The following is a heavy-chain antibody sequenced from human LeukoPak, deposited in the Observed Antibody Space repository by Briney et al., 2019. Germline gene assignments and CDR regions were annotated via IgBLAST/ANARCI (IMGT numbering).Heavy chain of an antibody. CDR1: GFTFSNAW. CDR3: TWEWELLYY. V-gene: IGHV3-15*05. Sequence: GGSLRFSCAASGFTFSNAWMSWVRQAPGKGLEWVGRIKSKTDGGTTDYAAPVKGRFTISKDDSKNTLYLQMNSLKIEDTAVYYCTWEWELLYYWGQGTLVTVSS. J-gene: IGHJ4*02. CDR2: IKSKTDGGTT. D-gene: IGHD1-26*01.